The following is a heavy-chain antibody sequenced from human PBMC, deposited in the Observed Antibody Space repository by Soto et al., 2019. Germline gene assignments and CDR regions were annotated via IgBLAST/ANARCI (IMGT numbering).Heavy chain of an antibody. CDR1: GYSFTSYW. Sequence: GESLKISCKGSGYSFTSYWISWVRQMPGKGLEWMGRIDPSDSYTNYSPSFQGHVTISADKTISTAYLQWSSLKASDTAMYYCARRVTMDDAFDIWGQGTMVTVSS. J-gene: IGHJ3*02. D-gene: IGHD3-10*01. CDR2: IDPSDSYT. V-gene: IGHV5-10-1*01. CDR3: ARRVTMDDAFDI.